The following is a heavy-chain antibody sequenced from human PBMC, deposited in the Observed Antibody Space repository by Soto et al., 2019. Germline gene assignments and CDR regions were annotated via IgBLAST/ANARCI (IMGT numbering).Heavy chain of an antibody. J-gene: IGHJ4*01. Sequence: GRRILKPPGKGLEWIGEIKHSESTNYNPSLKRRVTISVDTSKNQFPLKLSSVTAADTAVFFFARDQHYGVVAGPSHYWCHAILVTV. CDR3: ARDQHYGVVAGPSHY. V-gene: IGHV4-34*01. CDR2: IKHSEST. D-gene: IGHD4-17*01.